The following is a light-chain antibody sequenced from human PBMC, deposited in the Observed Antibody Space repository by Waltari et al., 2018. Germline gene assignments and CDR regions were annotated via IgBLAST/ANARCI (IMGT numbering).Light chain of an antibody. Sequence: QSALTQAASVSGSPGQPITISCTGTNSDVGGYNYVSWYQQHPGKAPKLIIYDVSNRPSGVSNRFSGSKSGNTASLTISGLQAEDEADYYCNSYASSNTRVFGGGTKLTVL. J-gene: IGLJ3*02. CDR1: NSDVGGYNY. CDR3: NSYASSNTRV. CDR2: DVS. V-gene: IGLV2-14*03.